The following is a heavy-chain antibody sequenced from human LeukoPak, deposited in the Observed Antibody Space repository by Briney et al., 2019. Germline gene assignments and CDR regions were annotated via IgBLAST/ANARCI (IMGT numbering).Heavy chain of an antibody. J-gene: IGHJ3*02. CDR2: ISYDGSNK. CDR1: GFTFSSYG. Sequence: GGSLRLSCAASGFTFSSYGMHWVRQAPGQGRDWVAVISYDGSNKYYADSVKGRFTISRDNSKNTLYLQMNSLRAEDTAVYYCAKVLTGYYLTDAFDIWGQGTMVTVSS. V-gene: IGHV3-30*18. D-gene: IGHD3-9*01. CDR3: AKVLTGYYLTDAFDI.